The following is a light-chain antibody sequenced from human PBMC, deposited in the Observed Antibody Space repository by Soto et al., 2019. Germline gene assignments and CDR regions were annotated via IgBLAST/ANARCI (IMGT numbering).Light chain of an antibody. CDR1: QGISSH. J-gene: IGKJ2*01. CDR2: AAS. CDR3: QQLNSYPLT. Sequence: IQLTQSPSFMSASVGDRVTITCRASQGISSHLAWYQQKPGKAPKLLIYAASTLESGVPSRFSGSGSGTEFTLTINSLQPEDFATYYCQQLNSYPLTFGQGTKLEIK. V-gene: IGKV1-9*01.